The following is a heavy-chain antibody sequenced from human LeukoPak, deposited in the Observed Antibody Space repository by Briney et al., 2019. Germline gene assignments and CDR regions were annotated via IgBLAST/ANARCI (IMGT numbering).Heavy chain of an antibody. J-gene: IGHJ6*02. CDR1: GFTFSSYA. CDR3: ARGLMVLSHRPYYYFYGMDV. V-gene: IGHV3-30-3*01. Sequence: PGGSLRLSCAASGFTFSSYAMHWVRQAPGKGLEWVAVISYDGSNKYYADSVKGRFTISRDNSKNTLYLQMNSLRAEDTAVYYCARGLMVLSHRPYYYFYGMDVWGQGTTVTVSS. D-gene: IGHD3-10*01. CDR2: ISYDGSNK.